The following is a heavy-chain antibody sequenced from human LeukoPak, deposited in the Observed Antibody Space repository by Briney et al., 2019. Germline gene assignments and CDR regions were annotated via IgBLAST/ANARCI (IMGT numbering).Heavy chain of an antibody. Sequence: TSSETLSLTCTVSGGSISSSSYYWGRIRQPPGKGLEWIGSIYYSWSTYYNPSLKSRVTISVVTSNNQFSLKLSSLTAADTAVYYCASDEVAWKYYDSSGSILDYWGQGTLVTVAS. CDR2: IYYSWST. CDR1: GGSISSSSYY. D-gene: IGHD3-22*01. CDR3: ASDEVAWKYYDSSGSILDY. J-gene: IGHJ4*02. V-gene: IGHV4-39*01.